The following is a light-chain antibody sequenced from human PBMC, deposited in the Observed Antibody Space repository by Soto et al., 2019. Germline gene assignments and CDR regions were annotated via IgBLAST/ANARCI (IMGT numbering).Light chain of an antibody. CDR1: QSLLYNNPYNY. Sequence: EIVMTQSPLTLPVTPGEPASISCRSSQSLLYNNPYNYLEWYVQKPGQSPQLLIYFGSTRAPGVPDRFSGSGSGTDFTLKINRVEAEDVGTYYCMQALQSLTFGQGTRLEI. J-gene: IGKJ5*01. CDR2: FGS. V-gene: IGKV2-28*01. CDR3: MQALQSLT.